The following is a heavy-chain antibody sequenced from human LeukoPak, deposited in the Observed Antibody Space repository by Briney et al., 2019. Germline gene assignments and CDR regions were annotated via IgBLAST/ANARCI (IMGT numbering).Heavy chain of an antibody. CDR3: AKSALVYSSGWEDFDY. J-gene: IGHJ4*02. V-gene: IGHV3-23*01. CDR1: GFPFSRYA. Sequence: PGVSLRLSCAACGFPFSRYAMRWVREARGKGLECVSANSGSGGSTYYADSVEGRFTISRDNSKNTLYLKMNSLRGEDTAVYYCAKSALVYSSGWEDFDYWGQGTLVTVSS. D-gene: IGHD6-19*01. CDR2: NSGSGGST.